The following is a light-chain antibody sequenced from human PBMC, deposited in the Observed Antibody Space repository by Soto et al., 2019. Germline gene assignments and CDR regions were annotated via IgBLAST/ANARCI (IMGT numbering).Light chain of an antibody. CDR1: QSISGW. V-gene: IGKV1-5*01. CDR2: DAS. Sequence: DIQMTPSPSTLSASVGDSVTITCRASQSISGWLAWYQQKPGKAPNLLISDASSLEGGVPSRFSGSGSGTEFPITISGLQPDDFVPYCCQQYSSYSSFGQGTKLEIK. J-gene: IGKJ2*01. CDR3: QQYSSYSS.